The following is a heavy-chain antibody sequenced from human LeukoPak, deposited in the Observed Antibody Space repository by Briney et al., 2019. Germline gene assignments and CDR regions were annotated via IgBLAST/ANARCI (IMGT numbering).Heavy chain of an antibody. CDR2: INPNSGGT. CDR1: GYTFTGYY. V-gene: IGHV1-2*02. J-gene: IGHJ4*02. Sequence: ASVKVSCKASGYTFTGYYMHWVRQAPGQGLEWMGWINPNSGGTNYAQKFQGRVTITRDTSASTAYMELSSLRSEDTAVYYCARDDQLSLNYWGQGTLVTVSS. D-gene: IGHD5-18*01. CDR3: ARDDQLSLNY.